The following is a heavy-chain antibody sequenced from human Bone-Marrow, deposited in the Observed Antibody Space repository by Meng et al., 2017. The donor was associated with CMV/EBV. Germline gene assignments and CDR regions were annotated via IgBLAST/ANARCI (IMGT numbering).Heavy chain of an antibody. CDR1: GGSISSYY. CDR2: IYYSGST. V-gene: IGHV4-59*08. CDR3: ARALTYYDFWSGYSPNYFDY. D-gene: IGHD3-3*01. Sequence: GSLRLSCTVSGGSISSYYWSWIRQPPGKGLEWIGYIYYSGSTNYNPSLKSRVTISVDTSKNQFSLKLSSVTAADTAMYYCARALTYYDFWSGYSPNYFDYWGQGTLVTVSS. J-gene: IGHJ4*02.